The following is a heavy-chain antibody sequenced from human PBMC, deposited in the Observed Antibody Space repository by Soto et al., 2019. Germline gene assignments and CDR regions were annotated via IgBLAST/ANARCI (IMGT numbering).Heavy chain of an antibody. J-gene: IGHJ4*02. Sequence: PGGSLRLSCATSGFVVSRNYMHWVRQAPGKGLEWVSVMYSDGKTYYAESVKGRFTISRDNSKSTVFLHMKSLRAEDTAVYYCARSPYCATECNSRYLDFWDQGSLVTVSS. CDR1: GFVVSRNY. CDR2: MYSDGKT. D-gene: IGHD2-21*01. V-gene: IGHV3-53*01. CDR3: ARSPYCATECNSRYLDF.